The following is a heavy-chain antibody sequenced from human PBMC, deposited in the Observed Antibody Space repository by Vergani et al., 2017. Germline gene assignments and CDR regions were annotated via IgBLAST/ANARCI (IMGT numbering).Heavy chain of an antibody. D-gene: IGHD3-3*01. CDR3: ARGRYYDFWSGFNTKTDYMDV. V-gene: IGHV1-8*01. CDR1: GYTFTSYD. Sequence: QVQLVQSGAEVKKPGASVKVSCKASGYTFTSYDINWVRQATGQGLEWMGWMNPNSGNTGYAQKFQGRVTMTRNTSISTAYMELSSLKSEDTAVYYCARGRYYDFWSGFNTKTDYMDVWGKGTTVTVSS. CDR2: MNPNSGNT. J-gene: IGHJ6*03.